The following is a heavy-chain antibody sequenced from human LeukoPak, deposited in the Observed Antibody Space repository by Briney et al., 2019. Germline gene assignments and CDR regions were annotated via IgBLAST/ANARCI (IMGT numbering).Heavy chain of an antibody. CDR3: ARDAGYGYWVVDY. CDR1: GFTFSSYN. V-gene: IGHV3-21*01. CDR2: VSSSSNYI. Sequence: PGGSLRLSCAASGFTFSSYNMNWVRQAPGKGLEWVSSVSSSSNYIYYADSVKGRFTISRDNAKNSLYLQMNSLRAEDTAVYYCARDAGYGYWVVDYWGQGTLVAVSS. D-gene: IGHD5-18*01. J-gene: IGHJ4*02.